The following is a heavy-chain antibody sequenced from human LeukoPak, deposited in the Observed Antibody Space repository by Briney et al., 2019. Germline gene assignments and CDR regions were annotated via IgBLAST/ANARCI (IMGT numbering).Heavy chain of an antibody. D-gene: IGHD2-2*02. CDR2: IYYSGST. CDR3: AYTAVPNYYYGMDV. Sequence: SETLSLTCTVSGGSISSGDYYWSWIRQPPGKGLEWIGYIYYSGSTYYNPSLKSRVTISVDTSKNQFSLKLSSVTAADTAVYYCAYTAVPNYYYGMDVWGQGTTVTVSS. CDR1: GGSISSGDYY. J-gene: IGHJ6*02. V-gene: IGHV4-30-4*01.